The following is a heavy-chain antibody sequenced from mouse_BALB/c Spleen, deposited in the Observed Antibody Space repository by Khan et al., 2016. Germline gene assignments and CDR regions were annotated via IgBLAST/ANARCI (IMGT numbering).Heavy chain of an antibody. CDR1: GFDFSRYW. Sequence: EVKLLESGGGLVHPGGSLKLSCAASGFDFSRYWMSWVRQAPGKGLEWIGEINPDSYTINYTPSLKDKLIISRDNAKNTLYLQMSKERSEDTAIYYCARAGSHGYLAYWGQGTLVTVSA. CDR3: ARAGSHGYLAY. CDR2: INPDSYTI. V-gene: IGHV4-1*02. J-gene: IGHJ3*01.